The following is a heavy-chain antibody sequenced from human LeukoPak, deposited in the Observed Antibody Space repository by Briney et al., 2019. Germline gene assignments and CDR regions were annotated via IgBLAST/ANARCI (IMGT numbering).Heavy chain of an antibody. CDR2: INTHTGST. CDR1: GYTFTTYD. Sequence: GASVKVSCKASGYTFTTYDISWVRQAPGQGLEWMGWINTHTGSTNYAQKVQGRVTMTTETSTSTAYMELRSLGSDDMAVYYCARGPGGCSGGSCYHDYWGQGNLVIVSS. D-gene: IGHD2-15*01. CDR3: ARGPGGCSGGSCYHDY. J-gene: IGHJ4*02. V-gene: IGHV1-18*03.